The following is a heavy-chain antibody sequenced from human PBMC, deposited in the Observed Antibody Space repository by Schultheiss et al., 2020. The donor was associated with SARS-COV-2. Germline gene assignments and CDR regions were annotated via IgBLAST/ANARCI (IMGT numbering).Heavy chain of an antibody. Sequence: SETLSLTCTVSGGSISSGSYYWSWIRQPPGKGLEWIGYIYYSGSTNYNPSLKSRVTISVDTSKNQFSLKLSSVTAADTAVYYCARGTGYSSGGLIDYWGQGTLVTVSS. CDR2: IYYSGST. CDR1: GGSISSGSYY. V-gene: IGHV4-61*01. CDR3: ARGTGYSSGGLIDY. J-gene: IGHJ4*02. D-gene: IGHD6-19*01.